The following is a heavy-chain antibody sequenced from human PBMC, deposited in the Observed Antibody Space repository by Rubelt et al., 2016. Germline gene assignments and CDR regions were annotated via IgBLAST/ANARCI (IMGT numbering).Heavy chain of an antibody. V-gene: IGHV1-69*01. CDR3: ASPYDYGDYGHRGGYYGMDV. CDR2: IIPIFGTA. Sequence: RGLEWMGGIIPIFGTANYAQKFQGRVTITADESTSTAYMELSSLRSEDTAVYYCASPYDYGDYGHRGGYYGMDVWGQGTTVTVSS. D-gene: IGHD4-17*01. J-gene: IGHJ6*02.